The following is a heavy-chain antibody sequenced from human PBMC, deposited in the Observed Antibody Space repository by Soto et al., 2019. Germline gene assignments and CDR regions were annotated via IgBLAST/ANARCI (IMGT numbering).Heavy chain of an antibody. CDR1: GGSFSGYY. J-gene: IGHJ5*02. Sequence: PSETLSLTCAVYGGSFSGYYWSWIRQPPGKGLEWIGEINHSGSTNYNPSLKSRVTISVDTSKNQFSLELSSVTAADTAVYYCARHSAEVNWFDPWGQGTLVTVSS. CDR2: INHSGST. V-gene: IGHV4-34*01. CDR3: ARHSAEVNWFDP.